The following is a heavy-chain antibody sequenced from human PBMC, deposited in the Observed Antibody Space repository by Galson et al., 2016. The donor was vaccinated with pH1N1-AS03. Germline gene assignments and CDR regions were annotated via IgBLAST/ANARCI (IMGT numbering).Heavy chain of an antibody. CDR1: GFTFSDYY. J-gene: IGHJ4*02. D-gene: IGHD3-10*01. V-gene: IGHV3-11*01. Sequence: SLRLSCAASGFTFSDYYMSWIRQAPGKGLEWVSYISGSGSNIYYADSVKGRFTISRDNTKNSTYLQMNSLSAEDTAMYYCTREGRGYYGSGSPHWGQGTLVTVPS. CDR3: TREGRGYYGSGSPH. CDR2: ISGSGSNI.